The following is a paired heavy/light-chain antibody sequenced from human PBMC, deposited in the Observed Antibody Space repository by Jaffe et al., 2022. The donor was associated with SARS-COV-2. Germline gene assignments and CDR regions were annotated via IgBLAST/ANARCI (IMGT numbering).Light chain of an antibody. J-gene: IGKJ4*01. V-gene: IGKV3-15*01. CDR2: EAS. CDR1: QSVIRN. Sequence: EIVMTQSPATLSVSPGERATLSCRASQSVIRNLAWYLQKPGQAPRLLIYEASSRATGVPARFSGSGSGTEFTLTISNLHSEDFAVYYCQQYNKWPLTFGGGTKVEIK. CDR3: QQYNKWPLT.
Heavy chain of an antibody. Sequence: QVQLVESGGGVVQPGRSLRLSCAASGFTFSSYGVHWVRQAPGKGLEWLAVISHDGRNTNYVDSVKGRFTISRDNSENTLNLQMNSLRPDDTAVYYCAKDTYYHSTTGYYVFDSWGQGTLVTVSS. CDR3: AKDTYYHSTTGYYVFDS. CDR2: ISHDGRNT. J-gene: IGHJ4*02. D-gene: IGHD3-22*01. CDR1: GFTFSSYG. V-gene: IGHV3-30*18.